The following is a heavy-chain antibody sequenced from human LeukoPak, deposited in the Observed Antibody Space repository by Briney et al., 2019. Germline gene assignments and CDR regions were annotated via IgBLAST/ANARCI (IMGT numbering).Heavy chain of an antibody. CDR1: GYTFNGYY. CDR2: INPSTGST. CDR3: ARAEDLSSWYIPSFFDY. V-gene: IGHV1-46*02. D-gene: IGHD6-13*01. J-gene: IGHJ4*02. Sequence: ASVKVSCKSSGYTFNGYYMHWVRQAPGPGLEWMGIINPSTGSTRYAQKFQGRVTMTRDMSTSTVYMELSSLRSEDTAVYYCARAEDLSSWYIPSFFDYWGQGTLVTVSS.